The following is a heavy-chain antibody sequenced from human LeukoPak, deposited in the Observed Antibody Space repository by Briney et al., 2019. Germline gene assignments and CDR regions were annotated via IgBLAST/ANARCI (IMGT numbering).Heavy chain of an antibody. CDR3: ARQDMGLLWFGELPLGPFDY. V-gene: IGHV4-39*01. CDR2: IYYSGST. CDR1: GGSISSSSYS. Sequence: SETLSLTCTVSGGSISSSSYSWGWIRQPPGKGLEWVGSIYYSGSTYYNPSLKSRVTISVDTSKNQFSLELSSVTAADTAVYYCARQDMGLLWFGELPLGPFDYWGQGTLVTVSS. J-gene: IGHJ4*02. D-gene: IGHD3-10*01.